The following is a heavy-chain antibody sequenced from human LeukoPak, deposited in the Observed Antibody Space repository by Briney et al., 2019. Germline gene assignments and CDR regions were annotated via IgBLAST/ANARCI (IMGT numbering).Heavy chain of an antibody. J-gene: IGHJ4*02. D-gene: IGHD2-15*01. Sequence: PGGSLRLSCAASAFTFRSYGMHWVRQAPGKGLDWVAFIRYDGSNKYYGDSVKGRFTISRDNSKNTLYLQMNTLRAEDTAVYYCARIDIVVVVAEVYYFDYWGQGTLVTVSS. CDR3: ARIDIVVVVAEVYYFDY. CDR1: AFTFRSYG. V-gene: IGHV3-30*02. CDR2: IRYDGSNK.